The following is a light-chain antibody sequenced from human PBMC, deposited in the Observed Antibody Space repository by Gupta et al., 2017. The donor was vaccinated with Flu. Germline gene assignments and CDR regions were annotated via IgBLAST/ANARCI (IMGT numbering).Light chain of an antibody. J-gene: IGLJ3*02. CDR3: QSADRSGTYWV. V-gene: IGLV3-25*02. CDR1: PLPEEY. Sequence: HELTQPPSLSVSPGQTARITCSGEPLPEEYVYWYQQKPGQAPVLMIYKDRDRPPGIPDRFSGSNSGTTVTLTISGVQAEDEAEYYCQSADRSGTYWVFGGGTKLTVL. CDR2: KDR.